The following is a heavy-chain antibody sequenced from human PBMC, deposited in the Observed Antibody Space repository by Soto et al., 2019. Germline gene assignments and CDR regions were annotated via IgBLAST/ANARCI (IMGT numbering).Heavy chain of an antibody. Sequence: QAQLVQSGAEVKKPGSSVKVSCKASGGTFSSYTISWVRQAPGQGLEWMGRIIPILGIANYAQKFQGRVTITADKSTSTAYMELSSLRSEDTAVYYCARSWGSSGYYDYWGQGTLVTVSS. V-gene: IGHV1-69*02. CDR3: ARSWGSSGYYDY. CDR2: IIPILGIA. J-gene: IGHJ4*02. D-gene: IGHD3-22*01. CDR1: GGTFSSYT.